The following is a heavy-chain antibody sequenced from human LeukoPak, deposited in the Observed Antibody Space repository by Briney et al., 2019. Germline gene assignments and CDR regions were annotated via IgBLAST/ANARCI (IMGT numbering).Heavy chain of an antibody. CDR3: AKDADNSGSYQSPGY. J-gene: IGHJ4*02. CDR1: GFTFRSYG. Sequence: GGSLRLSCAASGFTFRSYGMHWVRQAPGKGLEWVAVISYDGSNKYYADSVKGRFTISRDNSKNTLYLQMNSLRAEDTAVYYCAKDADNSGSYQSPGYWGQGTLVTVSS. CDR2: ISYDGSNK. V-gene: IGHV3-30*18. D-gene: IGHD1-26*01.